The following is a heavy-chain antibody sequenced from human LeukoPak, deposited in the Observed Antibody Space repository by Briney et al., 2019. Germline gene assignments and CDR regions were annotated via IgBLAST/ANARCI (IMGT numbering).Heavy chain of an antibody. Sequence: PSETLSLTCAVYGGAFSGYYWNWIRQPPGKGLEWIGEINHSGSTNYNPSLKGRVTISVDTSQNQFSLKLSSVTAADTAVYYCATTSVVPAAYGYYFDYWGQGTLVTVSS. D-gene: IGHD2-2*01. CDR1: GGAFSGYY. V-gene: IGHV4-34*01. CDR3: ATTSVVPAAYGYYFDY. CDR2: INHSGST. J-gene: IGHJ4*02.